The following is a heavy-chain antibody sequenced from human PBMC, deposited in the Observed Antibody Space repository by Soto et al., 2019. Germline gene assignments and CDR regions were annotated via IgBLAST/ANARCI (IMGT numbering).Heavy chain of an antibody. J-gene: IGHJ6*02. CDR1: GFTFSSYW. D-gene: IGHD3-3*01. CDR3: ARGGDFWSGYYSYYYYYGMDV. Sequence: RGSRRLSCAASGFTFSSYWMSWDRQAPGEGLEWVANIKQDGSEKYYVDSVKGRFTISRDNAKNSLYLQMNSLRAEDTAVYYCARGGDFWSGYYSYYYYYGMDVWGQGTTVTVSS. CDR2: IKQDGSEK. V-gene: IGHV3-7*01.